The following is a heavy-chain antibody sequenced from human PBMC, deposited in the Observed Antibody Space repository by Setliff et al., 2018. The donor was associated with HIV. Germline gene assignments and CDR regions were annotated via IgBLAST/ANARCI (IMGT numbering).Heavy chain of an antibody. Sequence: SETLSLTCTVSGYSISSGYYWGWIRQPPGKGLEWIGSIYHSGSTYYNPSLKSRVTISVDTSKNQFSLTLTSVTAADTAVYFCARVPFGSGSYYFDFWGQGTLVTVSS. J-gene: IGHJ4*02. CDR1: GYSISSGYY. V-gene: IGHV4-38-2*02. CDR2: IYHSGST. D-gene: IGHD3-10*01. CDR3: ARVPFGSGSYYFDF.